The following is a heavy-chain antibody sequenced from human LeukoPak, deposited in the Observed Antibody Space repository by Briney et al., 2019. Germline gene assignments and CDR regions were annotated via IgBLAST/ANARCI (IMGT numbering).Heavy chain of an antibody. CDR3: ARDTVNPSGYLDY. CDR1: GFTFSSYS. CDR2: IGSSGRTI. Sequence: GGSLRLSCAASGFTFSSYSMNWVRQAPGKGLGWVSYIGSSGRTIYYADSVKGRLSISRDNAKNSVYLQMNSLRDEDTAVYYCARDTVNPSGYLDYWGQGTLVTVSS. D-gene: IGHD4-17*01. J-gene: IGHJ4*02. V-gene: IGHV3-48*02.